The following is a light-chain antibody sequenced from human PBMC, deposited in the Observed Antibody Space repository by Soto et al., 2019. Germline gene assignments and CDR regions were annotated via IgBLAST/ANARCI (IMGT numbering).Light chain of an antibody. CDR3: CSYAGSSTVV. V-gene: IGLV2-23*01. CDR1: SSDVGSYNL. Sequence: QSALTQPASVSGSPGQSITISCTGTSSDVGSYNLVSWYQQHPGKAPKLMIYEGSKRPSGVSNRFSGSKSGNTASLTISGLQAEDEADDYCCSYAGSSTVVFGGGTKLTVL. CDR2: EGS. J-gene: IGLJ2*01.